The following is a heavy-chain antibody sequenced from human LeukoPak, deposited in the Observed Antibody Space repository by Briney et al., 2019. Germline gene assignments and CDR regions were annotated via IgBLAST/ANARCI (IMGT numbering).Heavy chain of an antibody. D-gene: IGHD5-18*01. CDR1: GASMNTYY. CDR2: MLDTVTT. J-gene: IGHJ4*02. CDR3: ATIKRGNIFGYFDF. V-gene: IGHV4-4*09. Sequence: SETLSLTCAVSGASMNTYYWSWTRQPPGKGLEWIGYMLDTVTTKDNPSLKSRFTLSADTSKNQFSLRLTSVTAADTAVYYCATIKRGNIFGYFDFWGQGIPVTVSS.